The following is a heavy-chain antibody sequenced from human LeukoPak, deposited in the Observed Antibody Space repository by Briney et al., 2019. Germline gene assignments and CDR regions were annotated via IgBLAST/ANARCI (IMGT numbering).Heavy chain of an antibody. D-gene: IGHD1-26*01. CDR1: GGSISSYY. V-gene: IGHV4-4*07. Sequence: SETLSLTCTVSGGSISSYYWSWIRQPAGKGLEWIGHIYTSGSTNYNPSLKSRVTISADTSRNQFSLKLNSVTAADTAVYYCAKNGQSGFSFDPWGQGTLVTVSS. CDR2: IYTSGST. J-gene: IGHJ5*02. CDR3: AKNGQSGFSFDP.